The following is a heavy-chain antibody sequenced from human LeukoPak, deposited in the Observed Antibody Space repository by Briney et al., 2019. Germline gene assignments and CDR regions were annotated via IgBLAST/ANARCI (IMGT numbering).Heavy chain of an antibody. Sequence: GGSLRLSCAASGFTFSSYWMSWVRQAPGKGLEWVANIKQDGSEKYCVDSVKGRFTVSRDNAKNSLYLQMNSLRAEDTAVYYCARVRSTKVSFDYWGQGTLVTVSS. CDR3: ARVRSTKVSFDY. J-gene: IGHJ4*02. V-gene: IGHV3-7*01. CDR2: IKQDGSEK. CDR1: GFTFSSYW. D-gene: IGHD2-2*01.